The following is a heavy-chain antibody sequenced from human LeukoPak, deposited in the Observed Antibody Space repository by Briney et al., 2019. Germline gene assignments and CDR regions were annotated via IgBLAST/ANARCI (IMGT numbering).Heavy chain of an antibody. Sequence: VASVKVSCKASGYTFTSYGISWVRQAPGRGLEWMGWISAYNGNTKNAQKFQGRATMTTDTSTSTAYMELRSLRSDDTAVYYCARTSSTWYGGVGDYWGQGTLVTVSS. CDR2: ISAYNGNT. J-gene: IGHJ4*02. CDR1: GYTFTSYG. V-gene: IGHV1-18*01. D-gene: IGHD6-13*01. CDR3: ARTSSTWYGGVGDY.